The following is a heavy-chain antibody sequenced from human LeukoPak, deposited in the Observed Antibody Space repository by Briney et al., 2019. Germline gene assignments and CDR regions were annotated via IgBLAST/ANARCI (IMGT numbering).Heavy chain of an antibody. Sequence: SVKVSCKASGGTFSSYAISWVRQAPGQGLEWMGRIIPILGISNYEQKFQGRVTITADKSTSTAYMELSSLRSEDTAVYYCARTATGDFIAAAGTGYYYGMDVWGQGTTVTVSS. CDR2: IIPILGIS. V-gene: IGHV1-69*04. J-gene: IGHJ6*02. CDR1: GGTFSSYA. D-gene: IGHD6-13*01. CDR3: ARTATGDFIAAAGTGYYYGMDV.